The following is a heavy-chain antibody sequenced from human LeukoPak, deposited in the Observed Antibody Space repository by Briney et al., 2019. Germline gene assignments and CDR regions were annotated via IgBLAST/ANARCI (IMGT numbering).Heavy chain of an antibody. D-gene: IGHD2-2*01. CDR1: GYTFTSYG. V-gene: IGHV1-18*01. Sequence: ASVKVSCKASGYTFTSYGISWVRQAPGQGLEWMGWISAYNGNTNFAQKLQGRATMTTDTSTSTAYMELRSLRSDDTAVYYCARAPSDIVVVPAAKNTHNWFDPWGQGTLVTVSS. CDR3: ARAPSDIVVVPAAKNTHNWFDP. J-gene: IGHJ5*02. CDR2: ISAYNGNT.